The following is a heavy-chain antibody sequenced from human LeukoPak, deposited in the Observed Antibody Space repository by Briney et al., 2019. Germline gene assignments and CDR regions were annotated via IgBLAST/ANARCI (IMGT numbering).Heavy chain of an antibody. CDR1: GFTFSSYA. V-gene: IGHV3-23*01. Sequence: GGSLRLSCAASGFTFSSYAMCWVRQAPGKGLEWVSAISGSGGGTYYADSVKGRFTVSRDNSKSTLYLQINSLRAEDTAVYYCAKGAGVAAYYYMDVWGNGTTVTVSS. CDR3: AKGAGVAAYYYMDV. CDR2: ISGSGGGT. D-gene: IGHD3-10*01. J-gene: IGHJ6*03.